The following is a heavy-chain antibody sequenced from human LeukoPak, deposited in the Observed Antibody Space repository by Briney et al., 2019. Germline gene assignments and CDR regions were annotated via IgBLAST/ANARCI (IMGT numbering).Heavy chain of an antibody. Sequence: ASVKVSCKASGYTFTSYGISWVRQATGQGLEWMGWMNPNSGNTGYAQKFQGRVTMTRNTSISTAYMELSSLRSEDTAVYYCARRYNWNDVGVDYWGQGTLVTVSS. D-gene: IGHD1-1*01. CDR1: GYTFTSYG. CDR2: MNPNSGNT. CDR3: ARRYNWNDVGVDY. J-gene: IGHJ4*02. V-gene: IGHV1-8*02.